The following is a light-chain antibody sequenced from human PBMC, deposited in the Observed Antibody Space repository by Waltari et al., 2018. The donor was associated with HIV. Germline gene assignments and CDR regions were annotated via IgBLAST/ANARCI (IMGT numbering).Light chain of an antibody. V-gene: IGLV2-8*01. J-gene: IGLJ2*01. CDR1: NSDISDYTY. CDR2: EVT. Sequence: QSALTQSPSASGSPGQSVNISCSGANSDISDYTYVSWYQQHSDRPPKLIIFEVTKRPSGVPDRFSGSKSGNRASLFVSGLQPEDEATYFCSSFAGTHKLFGGGTKLTVL. CDR3: SSFAGTHKL.